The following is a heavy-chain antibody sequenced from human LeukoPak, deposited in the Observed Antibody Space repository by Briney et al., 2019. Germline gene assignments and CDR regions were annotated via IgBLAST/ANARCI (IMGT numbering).Heavy chain of an antibody. D-gene: IGHD1-26*01. CDR2: INPNSGGT. J-gene: IGHJ4*02. CDR3: ARGSGGATIYY. CDR1: GYTFTSYY. Sequence: ASVTVSCKASGYTFTSYYMHWVRQAPGQGLEWMGWINPNSGGTNYAQKFQGRVTMTRHTSISTAYMELSRLRSDDTAVYYCARGSGGATIYYWGQGTLVTVSS. V-gene: IGHV1-2*02.